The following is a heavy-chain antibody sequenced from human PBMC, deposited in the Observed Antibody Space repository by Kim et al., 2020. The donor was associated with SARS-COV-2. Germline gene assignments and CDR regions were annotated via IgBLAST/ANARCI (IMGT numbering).Heavy chain of an antibody. CDR2: ISSSSSYI. V-gene: IGHV3-21*01. CDR1: GFTFSSYS. J-gene: IGHJ6*02. Sequence: GGSLRLSCAASGFTFSSYSMNWVRQAPGKGLEWVSSISSSSSYIYYADSVKGRFTISRDNAKNSLYLQMNSLRAEDTAVYYCARFREKLRYFDWLSNYYYYGMDVWGQGTTVTVSS. D-gene: IGHD3-9*01. CDR3: ARFREKLRYFDWLSNYYYYGMDV.